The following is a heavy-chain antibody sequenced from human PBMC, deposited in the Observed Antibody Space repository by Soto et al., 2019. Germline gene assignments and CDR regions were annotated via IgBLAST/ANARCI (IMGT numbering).Heavy chain of an antibody. D-gene: IGHD3-10*01. CDR3: ARTGYGSEHQYYNYMDV. Sequence: ASVKVSCKASGYTFTSYGISCVRQAPGQGLEWMGWISAYTGNTNYAQKLQGRVTMTTDTSTSTAYMEPRSLRSDDTAVYYCARTGYGSEHQYYNYMDVWGKGTTVTASS. CDR2: ISAYTGNT. V-gene: IGHV1-18*01. J-gene: IGHJ6*03. CDR1: GYTFTSYG.